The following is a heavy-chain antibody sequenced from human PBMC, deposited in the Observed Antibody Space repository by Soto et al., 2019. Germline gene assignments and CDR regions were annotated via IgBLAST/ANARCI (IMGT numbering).Heavy chain of an antibody. CDR1: GFTFSSYG. Sequence: GGSLRLSCAASGFTFSSYGMHWVRQAPGKGLEWVAVISYDGSNKYYADSVKGRFTISRDNSKNTLYLQMNSLRAEDTAVYYCAKGLTTVTTEGWFDPWGQGTLVTVSS. V-gene: IGHV3-30*18. CDR3: AKGLTTVTTEGWFDP. J-gene: IGHJ5*02. CDR2: ISYDGSNK. D-gene: IGHD4-17*01.